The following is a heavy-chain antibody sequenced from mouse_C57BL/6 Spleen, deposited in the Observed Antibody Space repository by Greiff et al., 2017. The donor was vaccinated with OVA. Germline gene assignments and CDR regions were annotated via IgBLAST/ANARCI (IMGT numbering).Heavy chain of an antibody. V-gene: IGHV1-19*01. Sequence: VQLQQSGPVLVKPGASVKMSCKASGYTFTDYYMNWVKQSHGKSLEWIGVINPYNGGTSYNQKFKGKATLTVDKSSSTAYMELNSLTSEDSAVYYCARYYYGSVYAMDYWGQGTSVTVSS. D-gene: IGHD1-1*01. J-gene: IGHJ4*01. CDR2: INPYNGGT. CDR3: ARYYYGSVYAMDY. CDR1: GYTFTDYY.